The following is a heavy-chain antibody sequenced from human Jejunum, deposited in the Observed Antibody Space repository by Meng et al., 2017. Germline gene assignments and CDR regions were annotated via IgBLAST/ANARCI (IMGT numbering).Heavy chain of an antibody. CDR3: ARNGAYSADH. CDR1: GASIRSGYW. V-gene: IGHV4-4*02. J-gene: IGHJ4*02. Sequence: QGPPPVAGPGRVVHSGCLTLPRRVSGASIRSGYWWSGVRQPPGKGLEWIGEIHHGGDTNYNPSLKSRVTISVDKSNNQYSLRLTSVTAADTAMYYCARNGAYSADHWGQGTLVTVSS. D-gene: IGHD2-15*01. CDR2: IHHGGDT.